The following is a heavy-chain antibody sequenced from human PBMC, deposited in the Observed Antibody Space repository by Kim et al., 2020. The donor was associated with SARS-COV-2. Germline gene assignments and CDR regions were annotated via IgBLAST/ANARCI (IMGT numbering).Heavy chain of an antibody. D-gene: IGHD6-13*01. J-gene: IGHJ4*02. CDR3: ARRIAAAGTLYFDY. Sequence: SPSFQGHVTISADKSISTAYLQWSSLKASDTAMYYCARRIAAAGTLYFDYWGQGTLVTVSS. V-gene: IGHV5-10-1*01.